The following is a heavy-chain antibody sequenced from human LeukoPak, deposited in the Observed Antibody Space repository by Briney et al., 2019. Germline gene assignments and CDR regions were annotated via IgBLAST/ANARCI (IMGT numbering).Heavy chain of an antibody. CDR2: ISYSGGT. Sequence: SETLTLTCTVPGGSISGYYWTWIRQTPGKGPEWIGYISYSGGTDYNPSLKSRVTISIDTSKNQFSLKLSSVTAADTAVYYCARGHSSSWYYFDYWGQGALVTVSS. CDR1: GGSISGYY. V-gene: IGHV4-59*01. J-gene: IGHJ4*02. CDR3: ARGHSSSWYYFDY. D-gene: IGHD6-13*01.